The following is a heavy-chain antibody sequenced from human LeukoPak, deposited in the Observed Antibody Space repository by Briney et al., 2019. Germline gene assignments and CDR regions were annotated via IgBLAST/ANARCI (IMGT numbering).Heavy chain of an antibody. D-gene: IGHD6-13*01. CDR3: ARLKRGIGAAGTSLRGWFDP. CDR2: IIPIIDTS. J-gene: IGHJ5*02. Sequence: EASVKVSCKASGGTFSSYAITWVRQAPGQGLEWMGGIIPIIDTSNYAQKFQGRVTFTSDDSTSTAYMELSSLRSEDTAVYYCARLKRGIGAAGTSLRGWFDPWGQGTLVTVSS. V-gene: IGHV1-69*13. CDR1: GGTFSSYA.